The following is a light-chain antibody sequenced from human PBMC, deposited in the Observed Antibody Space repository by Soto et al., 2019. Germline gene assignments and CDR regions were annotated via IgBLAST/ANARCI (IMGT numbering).Light chain of an antibody. Sequence: ETVLTQSPATLSVSPGERVTLSCRASQSVRSNLAWYQQRPGQAPRLLISGASTRATGIPARFSGSGSGTEFTLTISRLQSVDFAIYYCQQYNDWPPWTFGQGTKVEIK. CDR3: QQYNDWPPWT. CDR2: GAS. CDR1: QSVRSN. V-gene: IGKV3-15*01. J-gene: IGKJ1*01.